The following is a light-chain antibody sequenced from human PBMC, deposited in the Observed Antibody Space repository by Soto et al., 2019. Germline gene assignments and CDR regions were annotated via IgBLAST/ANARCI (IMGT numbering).Light chain of an antibody. CDR3: SSYTRTDTRV. CDR2: DVT. Sequence: QSALTQPASVSGSPGQSITIPCTGTSSDVGGYNYVSWFQQHPGKAPKLMIYDVTSRPSGVSNRFSGSKSGNTASLTISGLQAEDEADYYCSSYTRTDTRVFGGGTKVTVL. CDR1: SSDVGGYNY. J-gene: IGLJ2*01. V-gene: IGLV2-14*01.